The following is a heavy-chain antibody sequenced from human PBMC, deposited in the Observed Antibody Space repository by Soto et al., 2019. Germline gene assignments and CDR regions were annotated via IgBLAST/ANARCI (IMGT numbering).Heavy chain of an antibody. J-gene: IGHJ6*02. CDR2: IYYSGET. D-gene: IGHD3-10*01. CDR1: GDSISRYY. V-gene: IGHV4-59*01. Sequence: QVQLQESAPGLVKPSETLSLTCTVSGDSISRYYWSWIRLSPGKGLEWIGYIYYSGETNYNPSVKRRVTISEDRTKSEFSLKLGSVTAAYTAVYYCAREQGGEFLKGSGMDVWGQGTTVTVSS. CDR3: AREQGGEFLKGSGMDV.